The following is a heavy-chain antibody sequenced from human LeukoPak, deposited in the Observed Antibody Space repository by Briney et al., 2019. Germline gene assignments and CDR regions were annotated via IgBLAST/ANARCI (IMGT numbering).Heavy chain of an antibody. J-gene: IGHJ4*02. CDR1: GFTFSNAW. CDR2: ISGSGGST. Sequence: GGSLRLSCAASGFTFSNAWMSWVRQAPGKGLEWVSAISGSGGSTYYADSVKGRFTISRDNAKNSLFLQMNSLRAEDTAVYYCARDGRNGYEDDYWGQGTLVTVSS. D-gene: IGHD5-12*01. CDR3: ARDGRNGYEDDY. V-gene: IGHV3-23*01.